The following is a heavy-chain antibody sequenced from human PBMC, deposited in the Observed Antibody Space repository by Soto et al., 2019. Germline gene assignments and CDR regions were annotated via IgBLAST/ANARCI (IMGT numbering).Heavy chain of an antibody. D-gene: IGHD6-13*01. CDR2: ISGSGGSA. CDR3: AKTPPSRYSSTPYYFDY. J-gene: IGHJ4*02. CDR1: GFTFASYA. V-gene: IGHV3-23*01. Sequence: PGGSLRLSCVASGFTFASYAMSWVRQAPGKGLEWVSAISGSGGSAYYADSAKGRFAMSRDNSKNTLYLQMNSLRAEDTAVYYCAKTPPSRYSSTPYYFDYWGQGTLVTVSS.